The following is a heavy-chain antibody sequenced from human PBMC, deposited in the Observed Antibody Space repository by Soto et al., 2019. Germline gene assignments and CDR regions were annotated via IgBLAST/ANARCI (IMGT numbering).Heavy chain of an antibody. V-gene: IGHV1-46*01. Sequence: ASVKVSCKASGYTFTSYYIHWVRQAPGQGLEWMGIINPSGGSTSYAQKFQGRVTMTRDTSTSTVYMELSSLRSEDTAVYYCASPASLFRYYFDYWGQGTLVTVSS. CDR1: GYTFTSYY. CDR2: INPSGGST. CDR3: ASPASLFRYYFDY. D-gene: IGHD3-3*01. J-gene: IGHJ4*02.